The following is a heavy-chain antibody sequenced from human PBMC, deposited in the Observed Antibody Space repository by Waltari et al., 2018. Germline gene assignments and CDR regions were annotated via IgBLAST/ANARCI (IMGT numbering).Heavy chain of an antibody. CDR2: IYWDDDK. CDR3: AQYRPLGYFDWQELLYWYFDL. J-gene: IGHJ2*01. V-gene: IGHV2-5*02. Sequence: QITLKESGPTLVKPTQTLTLTCTFSGFSLSTSGVGVGWIRQPPGKALGWLALIYWDDDKRYSPSLKSRLTITKDTSKNQVVLTMTNMDPLDTATYYCAQYRPLGYFDWQELLYWYFDLWGRGTLVTVSS. D-gene: IGHD3-9*01. CDR1: GFSLSTSGVG.